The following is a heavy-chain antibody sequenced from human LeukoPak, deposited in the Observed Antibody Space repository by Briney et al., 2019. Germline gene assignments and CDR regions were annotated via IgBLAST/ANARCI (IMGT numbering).Heavy chain of an antibody. CDR1: GGSISSSSYY. J-gene: IGHJ6*03. CDR2: IYYSGST. Sequence: SETLSLTCTVSGGSISSSSYYWGWIRQPPGKGLEWIGSIYYSGSTYYNPSLKSRVTISVDTSKNQFSLKLSSVTAADTAVYYCARHCSSTSCYGHYYYYYYMDVWGKGTTVTISS. V-gene: IGHV4-39*01. D-gene: IGHD2-2*01. CDR3: ARHCSSTSCYGHYYYYYYMDV.